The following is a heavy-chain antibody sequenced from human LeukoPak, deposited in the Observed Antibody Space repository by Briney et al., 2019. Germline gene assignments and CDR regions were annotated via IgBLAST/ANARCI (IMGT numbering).Heavy chain of an antibody. CDR3: ARDDFEYSVHYGMDV. D-gene: IGHD3-9*01. J-gene: IGHJ6*02. V-gene: IGHV4-59*12. CDR2: YYSNGKT. CDR1: GGSISSYY. Sequence: SETLSLTCSVSGGSISSYYWSWIRQPPGKGLEWIGYYYSNGKTNYNPSLKSPVTISVDTSKNHISLRLRTLTAADTAVYYCARDDFEYSVHYGMDVWGQGTTVTVSS.